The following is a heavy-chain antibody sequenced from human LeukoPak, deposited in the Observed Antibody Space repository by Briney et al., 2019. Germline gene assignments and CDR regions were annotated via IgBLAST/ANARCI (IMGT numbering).Heavy chain of an antibody. CDR2: IYYSGST. Sequence: PSETPSLTCTVSGGSISSYYWSWIRQPPGKGLEWIGYIYYSGSTNYNPSLKSRVTISVDTSKNQFSLKLSSVTAADTAVYYCASTPEIYCSGGSCYSGWGWFDPWGQGTLVTVSS. CDR3: ASTPEIYCSGGSCYSGWGWFDP. CDR1: GGSISSYY. D-gene: IGHD2-15*01. V-gene: IGHV4-59*01. J-gene: IGHJ5*02.